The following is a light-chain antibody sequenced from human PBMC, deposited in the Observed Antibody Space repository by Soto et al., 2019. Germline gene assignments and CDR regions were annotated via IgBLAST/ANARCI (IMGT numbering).Light chain of an antibody. V-gene: IGLV1-40*01. CDR2: GNN. CDR1: SSNTGAGYD. Sequence: QSVLTQPPSVSGAPGQRVTISCTGSSSNTGAGYDVHWYKQFPGTAPKLLIYGNNNRPSGVPGRFSGSKSGTSASLAITGLQVEDEANDSCQSYDSSLSGFVFGTGTKLTVL. J-gene: IGLJ1*01. CDR3: QSYDSSLSGFV.